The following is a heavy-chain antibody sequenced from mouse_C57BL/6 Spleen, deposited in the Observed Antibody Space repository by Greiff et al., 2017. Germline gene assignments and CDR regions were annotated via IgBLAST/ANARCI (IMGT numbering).Heavy chain of an antibody. D-gene: IGHD2-4*01. V-gene: IGHV3-6*01. J-gene: IGHJ3*01. CDR2: ISYDGSN. CDR1: GYSITSGYY. Sequence: EVKLLASGPGLVKPSQSLSLTCSVTGYSITSGYYWNWIRQFPGNKLEWMGYISYDGSNNYNPSLKNRISITRDTSKNQFFLKLNSVTTEDTATYYCARDRYDYDVEGFAYWGQGTLVTVSA. CDR3: ARDRYDYDVEGFAY.